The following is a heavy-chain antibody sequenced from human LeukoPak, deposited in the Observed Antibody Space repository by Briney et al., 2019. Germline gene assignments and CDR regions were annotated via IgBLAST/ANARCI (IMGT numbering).Heavy chain of an antibody. Sequence: GESLKISCKGSGYSFTSYWVGWVRQMPGKGLGWMGIIHPGDSETRYSPSFQGPVTISADKSINTAYLQWSSLEASDTAMYYCAKQGGSGWSYYWGQGTLVTVSS. D-gene: IGHD6-19*01. CDR2: IHPGDSET. V-gene: IGHV5-51*01. CDR3: AKQGGSGWSYY. CDR1: GYSFTSYW. J-gene: IGHJ4*02.